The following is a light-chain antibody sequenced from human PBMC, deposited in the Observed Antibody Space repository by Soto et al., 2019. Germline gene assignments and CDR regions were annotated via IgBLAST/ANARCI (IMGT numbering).Light chain of an antibody. Sequence: EIVLTQSPGTLSLSPEERATLSCRASQSVSSSYLAWYQQKPGQAPRLLIYGASSRATGIPDRFSGSGSGTDFTLTISRLEPEDFAVYYCQQYGSSPPTVLTFGGGTKVEIK. V-gene: IGKV3-20*01. CDR1: QSVSSSY. J-gene: IGKJ4*01. CDR2: GAS. CDR3: QQYGSSPPTVLT.